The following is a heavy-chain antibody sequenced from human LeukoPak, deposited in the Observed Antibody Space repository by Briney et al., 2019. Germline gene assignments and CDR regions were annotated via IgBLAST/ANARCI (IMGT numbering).Heavy chain of an antibody. CDR3: AREEARGGPFDY. Sequence: GGSLRLFCAACGFSFSRFSINWVRQAPGKGLEWVSSISSTGSYIYYADSVKGRFTISRDNAKNSLYLQMNSLRAEHTAVYYCAREEARGGPFDYWGQGTLVTVSS. J-gene: IGHJ4*02. V-gene: IGHV3-21*01. CDR2: ISSTGSYI. D-gene: IGHD3-10*01. CDR1: GFSFSRFS.